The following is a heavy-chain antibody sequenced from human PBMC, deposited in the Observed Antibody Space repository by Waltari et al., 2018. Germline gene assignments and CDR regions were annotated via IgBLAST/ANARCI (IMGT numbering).Heavy chain of an antibody. CDR1: GFSLSTSGVG. CDR3: AHRSIAAAGTLGFQH. Sequence: QITLKESGPTLVKPTQTLTLTCTFSGFSLSTSGVGVGWIRQPPGKALEWLALIYWNDDKRYSPSLKSRLTITQDTSKNQVVLTMTNMDPVDTATYYCAHRSIAAAGTLGFQHWGQGTLVTVSS. CDR2: IYWNDDK. V-gene: IGHV2-5*01. D-gene: IGHD6-13*01. J-gene: IGHJ1*01.